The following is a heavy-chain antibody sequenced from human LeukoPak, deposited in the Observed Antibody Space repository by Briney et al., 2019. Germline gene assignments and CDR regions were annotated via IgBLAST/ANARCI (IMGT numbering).Heavy chain of an antibody. V-gene: IGHV3-20*04. CDR1: GFTFDDYG. D-gene: IGHD6-13*01. J-gene: IGHJ4*02. CDR3: ARVRRAAADALRYFDY. Sequence: PGGSLRLSCAASGFTFDDYGMSWVRQAPGKGLEWVSGINWNGGSTGYADSVKGRFTISRDNAKNSLYLQMNSLTAEDTAVYFCARVRRAAADALRYFDYWGQGTLVTVSS. CDR2: INWNGGST.